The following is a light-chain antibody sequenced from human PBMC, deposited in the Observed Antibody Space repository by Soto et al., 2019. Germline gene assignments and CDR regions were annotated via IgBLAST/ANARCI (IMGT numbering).Light chain of an antibody. CDR1: SSDVGGYNY. Sequence: QSALTQPASVSGSPGQSITISCTGTSSDVGGYNYVSWYQLHPGKAPKLMVYEVSNRPSGVSNRFSGSKSGNTASLTISGLQAEDEADYYCISYKSSTAYVYATATKVAVL. CDR3: ISYKSSTAYV. J-gene: IGLJ1*01. CDR2: EVS. V-gene: IGLV2-14*01.